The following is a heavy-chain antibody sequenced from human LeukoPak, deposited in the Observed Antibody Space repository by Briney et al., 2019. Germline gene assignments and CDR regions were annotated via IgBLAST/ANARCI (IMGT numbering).Heavy chain of an antibody. CDR2: IYYSGST. CDR3: ARSYSSGPFDL. CDR1: GDSISSYY. D-gene: IGHD6-19*01. V-gene: IGHV4-59*01. J-gene: IGHJ4*02. Sequence: SETLSLTCTVSGDSISSYYWNWIRQPPGKGLEWIGYIYYSGSTKYNASLKSRVTISLDTSNNRFSLKLRSMTAADTAVYYCARSYSSGPFDLWGQGTLVIASS.